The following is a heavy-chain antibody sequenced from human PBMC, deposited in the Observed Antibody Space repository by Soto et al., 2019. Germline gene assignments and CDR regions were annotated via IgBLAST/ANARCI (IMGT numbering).Heavy chain of an antibody. Sequence: EVQLLESGGGLVQPGGSLRLSCAASGFTFNNYAMTWVRQAPGKGLEWVSAISGGGDTTSYADSVKGRITVSRDGSKNTLYLQMSSLRAEHTALYYCAKGRGGSGSLTPRVDFWGQGTLVTVSS. J-gene: IGHJ4*02. V-gene: IGHV3-23*01. CDR1: GFTFNNYA. CDR3: AKGRGGSGSLTPRVDF. CDR2: ISGGGDTT. D-gene: IGHD3-10*01.